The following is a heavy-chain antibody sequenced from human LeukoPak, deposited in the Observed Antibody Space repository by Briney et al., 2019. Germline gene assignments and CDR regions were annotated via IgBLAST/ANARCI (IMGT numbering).Heavy chain of an antibody. V-gene: IGHV1-18*01. J-gene: IGHJ4*02. CDR3: AGDLDFGVAIITPQSPFDY. CDR1: GYTFTSYG. D-gene: IGHD3-3*01. Sequence: ASVKVSCKASGYTFTSYGISWVRQAPGQGLEWMGWISAYNGNTNYAQKLQGRVTMTTDTSTSTAYMELRSLRSDDTAVYYCAGDLDFGVAIITPQSPFDYWGQGTLVTVSS. CDR2: ISAYNGNT.